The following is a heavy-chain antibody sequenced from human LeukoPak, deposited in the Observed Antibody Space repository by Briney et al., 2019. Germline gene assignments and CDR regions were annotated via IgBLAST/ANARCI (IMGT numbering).Heavy chain of an antibody. CDR2: INYSGRT. J-gene: IGHJ5*02. CDR3: ARRRKDLNWFDP. V-gene: IGHV4-39*01. Sequence: KSSETLSLTCTVSGDSISNSDYYWGWIRQPPGKGLEWIALINYSGRTFYNPSLRSRVTISVDMSKNQFSLNLNSVTAADTAVYYCARRRKDLNWFDPWGQGTLVTVSS. CDR1: GDSISNSDYY.